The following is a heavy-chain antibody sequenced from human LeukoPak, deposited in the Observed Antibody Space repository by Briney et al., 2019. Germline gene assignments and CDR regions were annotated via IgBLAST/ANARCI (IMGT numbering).Heavy chain of an antibody. CDR2: ISAGSGTG. CDR1: GLSLSSNN. CDR3: AKAYYYDSSGYYFFDY. V-gene: IGHV3-48*01. J-gene: IGHJ4*02. D-gene: IGHD3-22*01. Sequence: GGALRLSCAASGLSLSSNNMHWVRQTPGAGLEGPSYISAGSGTGFSADSVKGRFTISRDNSKNTLYLQMNSLRAEDTAVYYCAKAYYYDSSGYYFFDYWGQGTLVSVSS.